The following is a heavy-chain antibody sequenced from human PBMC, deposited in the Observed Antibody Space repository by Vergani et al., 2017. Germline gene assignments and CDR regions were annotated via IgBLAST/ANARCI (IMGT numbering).Heavy chain of an antibody. CDR1: GDSVSSNSAA. Sequence: QVQLQQSGPGLVKPSQTLSLTCAISGDSVSSNSAAWNWIRQSPSRGLEWLGRTYYRSKWYNDYAVSVKSRITINPDTAKKQFTLPLNSVTPDDTAVYYCARGGHSSVWYDGHYYYYMDVWGKGTTVTVSS. J-gene: IGHJ6*03. V-gene: IGHV6-1*01. D-gene: IGHD6-19*01. CDR3: ARGGHSSVWYDGHYYYYMDV. CDR2: TYYRSKWYN.